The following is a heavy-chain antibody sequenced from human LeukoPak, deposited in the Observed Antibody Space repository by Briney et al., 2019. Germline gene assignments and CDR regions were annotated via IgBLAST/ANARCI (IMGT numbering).Heavy chain of an antibody. CDR3: TTGLDIRL. CDR1: GFTFSNAW. D-gene: IGHD3-9*01. J-gene: IGHJ4*02. Sequence: GGSLRLSCAASGFTFSNAWMSWVRQAPGKGLEWVGRVKSKAGGGTTDYAAPVKGRFTISRDDSKNTLDLQMNSLQTEDTAVYYCTTGLDIRLWGQGTLVTVSS. CDR2: VKSKAGGGTT. V-gene: IGHV3-15*01.